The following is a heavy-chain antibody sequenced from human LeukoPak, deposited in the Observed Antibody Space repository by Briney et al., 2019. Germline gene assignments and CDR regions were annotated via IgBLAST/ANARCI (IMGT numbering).Heavy chain of an antibody. CDR1: GGSFSGYY. J-gene: IGHJ3*02. CDR3: ARPSLYYDILTGYSDHAFDI. V-gene: IGHV4-34*01. Sequence: SETLSLTCAVYGGSFSGYYWSWIRQPPGKGLEWIGEINHSGSTNYNPSLKSRVTISVDTSKNQFSLKLSSVTAADTAVYYCARPSLYYDILTGYSDHAFDIWGQGTMVTVSS. D-gene: IGHD3-9*01. CDR2: INHSGST.